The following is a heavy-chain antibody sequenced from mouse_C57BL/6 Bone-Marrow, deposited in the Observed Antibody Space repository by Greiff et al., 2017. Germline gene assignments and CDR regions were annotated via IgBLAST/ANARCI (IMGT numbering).Heavy chain of an antibody. CDR2: LYPGDGDT. Sequence: QVQLQQSGPELVKPGASVQISCKASGYAFSSSWMNWVKQRPGKGLEWIGRLYPGDGDTNYNGKFKGKATLPADKCSSTAYMQLSSLTSGDAAVYFCAREGYYGSSSFDYWGQGTTLTVSS. V-gene: IGHV1-82*01. D-gene: IGHD1-1*01. CDR1: GYAFSSSW. CDR3: AREGYYGSSSFDY. J-gene: IGHJ2*01.